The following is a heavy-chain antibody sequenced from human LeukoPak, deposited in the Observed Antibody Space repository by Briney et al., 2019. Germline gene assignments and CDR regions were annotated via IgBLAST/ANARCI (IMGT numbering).Heavy chain of an antibody. CDR3: ARTVVNYFDY. J-gene: IGHJ4*02. V-gene: IGHV4-30-4*01. CDR2: IYNSGST. Sequence: SETLSLTCTVSGGSISSGDYYWSWIRQLPGKGLEWIGYIYNSGSTYYNPSLKSRVTMSVDTSKNQFSLKLSSVTAADTAVYYCARTVVNYFDYWGQGTLVTVSS. CDR1: GGSISSGDYY.